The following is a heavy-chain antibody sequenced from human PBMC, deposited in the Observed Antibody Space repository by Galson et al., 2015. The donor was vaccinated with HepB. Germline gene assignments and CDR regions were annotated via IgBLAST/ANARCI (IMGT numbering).Heavy chain of an antibody. D-gene: IGHD3-22*01. J-gene: IGHJ4*02. CDR1: GYSFTHYW. V-gene: IGHV5-51*03. Sequence: GAEVKKPGESLTISCKGSGYSFTHYWIGWVRQRPGKGLEWMGIIYPGDSDTTYSPSFQGQVTISVDKSINTAYLHWSSLKASDTAMFYCARLDSSGYFYWGQGTLVTVSS. CDR3: ARLDSSGYFY. CDR2: IYPGDSDT.